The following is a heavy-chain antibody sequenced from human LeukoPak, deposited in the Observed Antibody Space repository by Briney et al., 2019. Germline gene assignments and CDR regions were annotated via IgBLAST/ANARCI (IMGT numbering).Heavy chain of an antibody. CDR1: GGSISSSSYY. J-gene: IGHJ4*02. Sequence: PSETLSLTCTVSGGSISSSSYYWGWIRQPPGKGLKWIGSIYYSGSTYYNPSLKSRVTISVDASKNQFSLKLSSVTAVDTAVYYCARIVVVPAAIDYWGQGTLVTVSS. CDR3: ARIVVVPAAIDY. D-gene: IGHD2-2*01. CDR2: IYYSGST. V-gene: IGHV4-39*01.